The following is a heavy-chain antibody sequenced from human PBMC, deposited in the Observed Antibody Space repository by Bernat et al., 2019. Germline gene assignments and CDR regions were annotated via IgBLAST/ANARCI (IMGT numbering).Heavy chain of an antibody. CDR1: GLTFTSAW. Sequence: EVQLVESGGDLVKPGGSLRLSCAASGLTFTSAWMNWVRQAPGQGLEWVGRIRSKGVGGASEYAAPVKDRFTISRDETKNALYLQMNGLKTEDTAVYVCTTGGAIMGSSDFDYWGQGTQVTVSS. V-gene: IGHV3-15*07. J-gene: IGHJ4*02. D-gene: IGHD3-10*01. CDR3: TTGGAIMGSSDFDY. CDR2: IRSKGVGGAS.